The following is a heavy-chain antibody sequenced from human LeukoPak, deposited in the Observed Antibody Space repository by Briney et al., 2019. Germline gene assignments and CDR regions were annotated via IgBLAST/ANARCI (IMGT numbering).Heavy chain of an antibody. D-gene: IGHD6-19*01. J-gene: IGHJ4*02. CDR3: ATTRTRDSSGSYGALDY. V-gene: IGHV3-23*01. CDR1: GFTFNSHA. CDR2: INISGGST. Sequence: GGSLRLSCAVSGFTFNSHAMCWVRQAPGKGLEWVSSINISGGSTYYADSVKGRFTISRDNAKNSLYLQMNSLRVEDTAVYYCATTRTRDSSGSYGALDYWGQGTLVTVSS.